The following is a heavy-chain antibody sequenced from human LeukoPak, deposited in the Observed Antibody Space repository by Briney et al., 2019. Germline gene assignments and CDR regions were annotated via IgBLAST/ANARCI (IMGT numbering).Heavy chain of an antibody. V-gene: IGHV3-30*02. D-gene: IGHD3-10*01. CDR2: IRYDGSNK. J-gene: IGHJ4*02. Sequence: GGSLRLSCAASGFTFSSYGMHWVRQAPGKGLEWVAFIRYDGSNKYYADSVKGRFTISRDNSMKTLYLQMNSLRAEDTAVYYCAKDLTGSGSYYNEPNYDYWGQGTLVTVSS. CDR3: AKDLTGSGSYYNEPNYDY. CDR1: GFTFSSYG.